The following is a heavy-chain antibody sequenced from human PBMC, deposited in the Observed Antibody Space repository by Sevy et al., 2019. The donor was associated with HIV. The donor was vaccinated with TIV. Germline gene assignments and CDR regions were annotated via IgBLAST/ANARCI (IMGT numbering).Heavy chain of an antibody. Sequence: GGSQRLSCAASGFTFSSYSMNWVRQAPGKGLEWVSSISGISNYIYYADSVKGRFTISRDNAKSSLYLQMNSLRAEDTAVYYCARTGCSITSCLTADAFDIWGQGTLVTVSS. CDR2: ISGISNYI. CDR1: GFTFSSYS. J-gene: IGHJ3*02. V-gene: IGHV3-21*06. D-gene: IGHD2-2*01. CDR3: ARTGCSITSCLTADAFDI.